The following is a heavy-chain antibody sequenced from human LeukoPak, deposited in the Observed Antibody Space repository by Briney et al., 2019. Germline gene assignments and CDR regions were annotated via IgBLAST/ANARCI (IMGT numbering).Heavy chain of an antibody. CDR2: ISETSSFM. CDR3: ARGFEVIADSSGYDY. J-gene: IGHJ4*02. CDR1: GFTFSSYS. V-gene: IGHV3-21*05. Sequence: GGSLRLSCAASGFTFSSYSMNWVRQAPGKGLEWISYISETSSFMYYADSVKGRFTISRDNAKKSLYLEMNSLRAEDTAVYYCARGFEVIADSSGYDYWGQGILVIVSS. D-gene: IGHD3-22*01.